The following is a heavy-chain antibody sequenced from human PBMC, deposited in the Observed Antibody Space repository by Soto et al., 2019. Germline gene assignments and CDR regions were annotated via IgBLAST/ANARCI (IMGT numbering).Heavy chain of an antibody. CDR1: GYTFNFYG. Sequence: ASVKVSCKASGYTFNFYGITWVRQSPGQGLEWMGWISGFNGNTNYAADLQGRVTMTTDTSTSTAYMELRGLRSDDTAVYYCARIGVSSGHESPDFDSWGQGTLVTVSS. CDR3: ARIGVSSGHESPDFDS. J-gene: IGHJ4*02. V-gene: IGHV1-18*01. D-gene: IGHD3-16*01. CDR2: ISGFNGNT.